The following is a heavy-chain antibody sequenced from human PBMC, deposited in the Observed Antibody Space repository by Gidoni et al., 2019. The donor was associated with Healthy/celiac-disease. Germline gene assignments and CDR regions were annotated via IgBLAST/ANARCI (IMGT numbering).Heavy chain of an antibody. Sequence: QVQLVESGGGVVQPGRSLRLSCAASGFTFRRYAMHWVRQAPGKGLEWVAVISYDGSNKYYADSVKGRFTISRDNSKNTLYLQMNSLRAEDTAVYYCARAPYDSSGYLPAWGQGTLVTVSS. CDR1: GFTFRRYA. CDR2: ISYDGSNK. CDR3: ARAPYDSSGYLPA. J-gene: IGHJ4*02. D-gene: IGHD3-22*01. V-gene: IGHV3-30-3*01.